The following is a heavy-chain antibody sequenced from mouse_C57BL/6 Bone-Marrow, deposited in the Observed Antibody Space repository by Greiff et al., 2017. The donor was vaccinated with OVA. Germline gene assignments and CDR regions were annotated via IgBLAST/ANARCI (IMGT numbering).Heavy chain of an antibody. J-gene: IGHJ4*01. V-gene: IGHV10-3*01. D-gene: IGHD4-1*01. CDR3: VRDAPTGTSMDY. CDR1: GFTFNTYA. CDR2: IRSKSSNYAT. Sequence: EVQGVESGGGLVQPKGSLKLSCAASGFTFNTYAMHWVRQAPGKGLEWVARIRSKSSNYATYYADSVKDRFTISRDDSQSMLYLQMNNLKTEDTAMYYCVRDAPTGTSMDYWGQGTSVTVSS.